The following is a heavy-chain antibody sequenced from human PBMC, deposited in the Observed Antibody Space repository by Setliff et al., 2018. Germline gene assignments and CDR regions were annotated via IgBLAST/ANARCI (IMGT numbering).Heavy chain of an antibody. J-gene: IGHJ4*02. CDR3: ARTGTYRYFDY. Sequence: SETLSLTCKVSGDSMNSGVYYWAWIRQPPGKGLEWIGRIYSGGTTYYNSSLKSRVTISVDTSKSQFSLRLNSVTAADTAVYYCARTGTYRYFDYWGRGTQVTVSS. D-gene: IGHD1-1*01. CDR2: IYSGGTT. CDR1: GDSMNSGVYY. V-gene: IGHV4-39*01.